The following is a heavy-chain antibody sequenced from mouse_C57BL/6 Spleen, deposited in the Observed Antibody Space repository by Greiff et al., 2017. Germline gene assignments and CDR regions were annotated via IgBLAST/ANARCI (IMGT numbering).Heavy chain of an antibody. CDR2: IDPSDSYT. D-gene: IGHD1-1*01. Sequence: QVQLQQPGAELVKPGASVKLSCKASGYTFTSYWMQWVKQRPGQGLEWIGEIDPSDSYTNYNQKFKGKATLTVDTSSSTAYMQLSSLTSEDSAVYYCARRGLRYPWYLDFWGKGTTVTVSS. CDR1: GYTFTSYW. V-gene: IGHV1-50*01. CDR3: ARRGLRYPWYLDF. J-gene: IGHJ1*03.